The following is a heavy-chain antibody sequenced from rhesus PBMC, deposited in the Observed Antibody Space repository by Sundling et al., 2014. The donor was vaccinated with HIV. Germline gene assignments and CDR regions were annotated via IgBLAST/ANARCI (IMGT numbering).Heavy chain of an antibody. J-gene: IGHJ4*01. CDR3: VRSFRGSYFDF. CDR2: IKYDGSEK. Sequence: EVQLVESGGGSVQPGGSLRLSCTASGFTFSSTRMNWIRQAPGKRLEWVADIKYDGSEKDYVDSVKGRFTISRDNAKNSLYLQMNSLRAEDTAVYYCVRSFRGSYFDFWGQGVLVTVSS. D-gene: IGHD6-25*01. CDR1: GFTFSSTR. V-gene: IGHV3-46*02.